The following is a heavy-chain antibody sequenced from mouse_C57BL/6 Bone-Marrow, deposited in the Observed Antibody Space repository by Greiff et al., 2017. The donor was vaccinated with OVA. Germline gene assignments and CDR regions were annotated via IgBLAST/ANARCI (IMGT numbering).Heavy chain of an antibody. V-gene: IGHV1-15*01. CDR2: IDPETGGT. CDR3: TRAGY. J-gene: IGHJ2*01. Sequence: QVQLKESGAELVRPGASVTLSCKASGYTFTDYEMHWVKQTPVHGLEWIGAIDPETGGTAYNQKFKGKAILTADKSSSTDYMELRSLTSEDSAVYYCTRAGYWGQGTTLTVSS. CDR1: GYTFTDYE.